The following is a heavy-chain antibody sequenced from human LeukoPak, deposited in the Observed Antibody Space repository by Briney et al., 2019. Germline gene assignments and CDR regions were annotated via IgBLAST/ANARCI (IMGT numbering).Heavy chain of an antibody. D-gene: IGHD5-18*01. V-gene: IGHV1-18*01. CDR1: GYSFRIYG. J-gene: IGHJ6*02. CDR2: ISAYNGNT. CDR3: ARDVGRVDTSMVTVDYYYGMDV. Sequence: SVKVSCKASGYSFRIYGISWVRQAPGQGLEWMGWISAYNGNTKYAQKFQGRVTMTTDTSTSTAHMELRSLRSDDTAVYYCARDVGRVDTSMVTVDYYYGMDVWGQGTTVTVSS.